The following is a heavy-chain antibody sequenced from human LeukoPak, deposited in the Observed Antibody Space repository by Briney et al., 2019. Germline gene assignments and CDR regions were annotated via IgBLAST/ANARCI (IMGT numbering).Heavy chain of an antibody. V-gene: IGHV3-33*01. D-gene: IGHD3-22*01. CDR1: GFTFRNFG. CDR3: ARILGSGYSAEF. J-gene: IGHJ4*02. CDR2: IHYDGNKK. Sequence: GGSLRLSCAASGFTFRNFGMHWVSQAQGKGLEWVAVIHYDGNKKYYADSVKGRFTISKDNSKNTLYMQMNSLRAEDTAVYYCARILGSGYSAEFWGQGTLVTVSS.